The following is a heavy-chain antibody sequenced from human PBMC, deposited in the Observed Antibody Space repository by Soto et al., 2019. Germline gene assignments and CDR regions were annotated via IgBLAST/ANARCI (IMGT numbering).Heavy chain of an antibody. J-gene: IGHJ6*02. V-gene: IGHV1-18*01. CDR2: IGGYKGNT. Sequence: GASVKVSCKASGYTFTNYGVSWVRQAPGQGLEWMGWIGGYKGNTNYAQKLQGRVTMTTDTSTRTAYMELKSLRSDDTAVYYCAREGYYSGSESYSPPRYYGMDVWGQGTTVTVSS. D-gene: IGHD3-10*01. CDR1: GYTFTNYG. CDR3: AREGYYSGSESYSPPRYYGMDV.